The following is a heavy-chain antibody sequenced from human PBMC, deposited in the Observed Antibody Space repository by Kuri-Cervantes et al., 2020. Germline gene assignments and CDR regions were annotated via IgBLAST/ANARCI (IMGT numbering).Heavy chain of an antibody. D-gene: IGHD2-21*02. Sequence: SETLSLTCTVSGGSISSGDYYWSWIRQPPGKGLEWIGYIYYSGSTYYSPSLKSRVTISVDTSKNQFSLKLSSVTAADTAVYYCVRSRDMGCGGDCYPVGAFDIWGQGTKVTVSS. CDR2: IYYSGST. V-gene: IGHV4-30-4*08. CDR1: GGSISSGDYY. CDR3: VRSRDMGCGGDCYPVGAFDI. J-gene: IGHJ3*02.